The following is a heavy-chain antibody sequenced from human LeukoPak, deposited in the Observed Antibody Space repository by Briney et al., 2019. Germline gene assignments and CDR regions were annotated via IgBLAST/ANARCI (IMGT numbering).Heavy chain of an antibody. CDR3: ARLDIGDSGNPNWFDP. D-gene: IGHD5-12*01. V-gene: IGHV4-4*02. CDR1: GGSITSGNW. J-gene: IGHJ5*02. Sequence: SGTLSLTCAVSGGSITSGNWWTWVRQSPGKGLEWIGEIHHGGTTNYNPSLKSRVTISLDTFKNQFSLKLTSVTAADTAVFYCARLDIGDSGNPNWFDPWGQGTLVTVSS. CDR2: IHHGGTT.